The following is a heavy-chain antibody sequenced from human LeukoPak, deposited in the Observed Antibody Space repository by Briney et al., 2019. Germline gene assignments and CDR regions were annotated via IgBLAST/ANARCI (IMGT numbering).Heavy chain of an antibody. CDR2: INQDGSGK. V-gene: IGHV3-7*01. CDR3: AMNWNVPPRDY. J-gene: IGHJ4*02. Sequence: GVSLRLSCAASGFTVSSNYLSWVRQAPGKGLEWVASINQDGSGKNYVDSVKGRFTVSGDNAKKYLQMNSLRAEDTAVYYCAMNWNVPPRDYWGQGTLVTVSS. D-gene: IGHD1-1*01. CDR1: GFTVSSNY.